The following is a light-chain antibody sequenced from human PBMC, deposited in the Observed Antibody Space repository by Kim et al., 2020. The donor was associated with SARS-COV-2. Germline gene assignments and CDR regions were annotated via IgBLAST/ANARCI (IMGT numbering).Light chain of an antibody. CDR2: DVS. J-gene: IGLJ3*02. CDR1: SSDVGTYNY. CDR3: RSYTSSSTWV. V-gene: IGLV2-14*03. Sequence: GQSITISCTGTSSDVGTYNYVTWYQQHPGKAPKLMIYDVSDRPSGVSNRFSGSKSGNTASLTISGLQAEDEADYYCRSYTSSSTWVFGGGTKLTVL.